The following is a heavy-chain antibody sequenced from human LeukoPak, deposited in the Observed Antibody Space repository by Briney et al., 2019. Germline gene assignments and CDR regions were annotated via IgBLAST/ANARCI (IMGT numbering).Heavy chain of an antibody. CDR3: ARANGDSLTY. Sequence: ASVKVSCKASGYTFTSYAMHWVRQAPGQKPEWLGWINAANGYTKSSQEFQGRVTITRDTSASTAYMELSSLRSDDTAVYYCARANGDSLTYWGQGTLVTVSS. D-gene: IGHD4-17*01. CDR2: INAANGYT. CDR1: GYTFTSYA. V-gene: IGHV1-3*01. J-gene: IGHJ4*02.